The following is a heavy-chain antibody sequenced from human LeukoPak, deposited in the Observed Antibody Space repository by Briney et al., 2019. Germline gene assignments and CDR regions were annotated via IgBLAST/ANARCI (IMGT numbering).Heavy chain of an antibody. CDR2: INPNSGDT. CDR3: ARDYCSSTSCLFDY. J-gene: IGHJ4*02. CDR1: GGTFSSYA. Sequence: ASVKVSCKASGGTFSSYAISWVRQAPGQGLEWMGRINPNSGDTNNARKFQGRVTMTRDTSISTAYMDLSRLTSDDTAVYYCARDYCSSTSCLFDYWGQGTLVTVSS. V-gene: IGHV1-2*06. D-gene: IGHD2-2*01.